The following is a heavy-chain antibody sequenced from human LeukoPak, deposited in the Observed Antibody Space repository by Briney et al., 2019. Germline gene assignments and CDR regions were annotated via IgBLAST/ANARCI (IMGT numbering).Heavy chain of an antibody. Sequence: PGGSLRLSCTASGFTFSTHSMNWVRQAPGMGLEWVSFISSGSTDIYYTDSVKGRFSVSRDNAKNSLYLQMNSLRAEDTAVYYCARDGLYCTSTNCYSDHWGQGTLVTVSS. V-gene: IGHV3-21*01. D-gene: IGHD2-2*01. CDR2: ISSGSTDI. CDR3: ARDGLYCTSTNCYSDH. CDR1: GFTFSTHS. J-gene: IGHJ4*02.